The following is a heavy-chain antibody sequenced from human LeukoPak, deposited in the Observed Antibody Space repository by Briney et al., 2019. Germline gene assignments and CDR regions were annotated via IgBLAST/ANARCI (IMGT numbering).Heavy chain of an antibody. CDR2: IYSGEST. D-gene: IGHD3-10*01. CDR1: GFSVSSSY. CDR3: ARDSRSIYGSGSYPHYYYYYMDV. Sequence: GSLRLSCAASGFSVSSSYMNWVRQAPGRGLEWVAVIYSGESTNYADSVKGRFTISRDNAKNSLYLQMNNLRAEDTAVYYCARDSRSIYGSGSYPHYYYYYMDVWGKGTTVTVSS. J-gene: IGHJ6*03. V-gene: IGHV3-53*01.